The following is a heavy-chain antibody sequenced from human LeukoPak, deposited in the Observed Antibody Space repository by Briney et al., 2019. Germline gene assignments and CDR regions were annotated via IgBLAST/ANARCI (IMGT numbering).Heavy chain of an antibody. V-gene: IGHV3-23*01. CDR1: GFTFSSYA. D-gene: IGHD3-10*01. J-gene: IGHJ4*02. CDR2: ISGSGGST. Sequence: GGSLRLSCAASGFTFSSYAMSWVRQAPGKGLQWVSGISGSGGSTYYADSVKGRFTISRDNSKNTLYVQMNSLRAEDTAVYYCAKSRGSGLFDYWGQGTLVTVAS. CDR3: AKSRGSGLFDY.